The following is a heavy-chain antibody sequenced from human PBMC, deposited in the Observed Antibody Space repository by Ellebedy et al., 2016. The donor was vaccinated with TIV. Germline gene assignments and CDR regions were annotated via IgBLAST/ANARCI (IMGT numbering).Heavy chain of an antibody. D-gene: IGHD2-21*02. V-gene: IGHV4-39*01. J-gene: IGHJ4*02. CDR1: GVSMSSNDYY. Sequence: MPSETLSLTCTVSGVSMSSNDYYWGWIRQPPGKGLEWIGSIYYSGSTYYNPSLESRITISVDTSKNQFSLNLRTVTAADTAVYYCARTDPWQPIDDWGQGILVSVSS. CDR2: IYYSGST. CDR3: ARTDPWQPIDD.